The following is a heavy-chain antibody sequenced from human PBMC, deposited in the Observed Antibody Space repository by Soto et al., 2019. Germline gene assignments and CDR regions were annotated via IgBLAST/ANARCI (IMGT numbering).Heavy chain of an antibody. D-gene: IGHD6-6*01. V-gene: IGHV1-69*13. CDR2: IIPIFGTA. CDR1: GGTFSSYA. J-gene: IGHJ5*02. Sequence: SVKVSCKASGGTFSSYAISWVRQAPGQGLEWMGGIIPIFGTANYAQKFQGRVTITADESTSTAYMELSSLRSEDTAVYYCARGLAARYWFDPWGQGTLVTVSS. CDR3: ARGLAARYWFDP.